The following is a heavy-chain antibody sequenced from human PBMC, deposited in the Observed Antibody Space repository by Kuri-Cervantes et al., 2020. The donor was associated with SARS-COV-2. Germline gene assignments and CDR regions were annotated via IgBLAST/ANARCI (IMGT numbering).Heavy chain of an antibody. D-gene: IGHD1-20*01. V-gene: IGHV1-69*13. J-gene: IGHJ5*02. CDR1: GGTFSSYA. CDR3: AGRVTGTLGYWFDP. Sequence: SVKVSCKASGGTFSSYAISWVRQAPGQGREWMGVIIPIFGTANYAQKFQGRVTITADESTSTAYMELSSLRSGDTAVYYCAGRVTGTLGYWFDPWGQGTLVTVSS. CDR2: IIPIFGTA.